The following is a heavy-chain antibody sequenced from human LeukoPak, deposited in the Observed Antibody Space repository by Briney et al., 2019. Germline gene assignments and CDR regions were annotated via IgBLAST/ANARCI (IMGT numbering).Heavy chain of an antibody. V-gene: IGHV5-51*01. J-gene: IGHJ4*02. Sequence: GESLKISCKGSGYSFTSYWIGWVRQLPGKGLEWMGIIYPGDSDTRYSPSFQGQVTISADKSISTAYLQWSSLKASDTAMYYCALPLADGYDYFDYWGQGTLVTVSS. D-gene: IGHD5-12*01. CDR2: IYPGDSDT. CDR3: ALPLADGYDYFDY. CDR1: GYSFTSYW.